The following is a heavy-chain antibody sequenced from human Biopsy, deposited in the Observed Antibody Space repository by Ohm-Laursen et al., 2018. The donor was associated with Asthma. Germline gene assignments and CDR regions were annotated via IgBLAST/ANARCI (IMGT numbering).Heavy chain of an antibody. CDR2: VTHSGSA. J-gene: IGHJ4*02. CDR1: GGSLSGYY. D-gene: IGHD2/OR15-2a*01. Sequence: SETLSLTCAVYGGSLSGYYWAWIRQTPGRGLEWIGEVTHSGSANYNPSLKRRVTILLDSSKNQFSLKVRSLTAADTAVYYCARWQDFSMARGFDYWGQGTLVTVSS. V-gene: IGHV4-34*01. CDR3: ARWQDFSMARGFDY.